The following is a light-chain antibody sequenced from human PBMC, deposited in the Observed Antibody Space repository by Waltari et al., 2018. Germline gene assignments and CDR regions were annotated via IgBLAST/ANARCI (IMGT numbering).Light chain of an antibody. CDR1: QSPLHSDGNTY. CDR2: RAF. V-gene: IGKV2-30*02. J-gene: IGKJ1*01. CDR3: MQGSQWPPWT. Sequence: DIVITQSPLSLPVTLGQPASIACRSSQSPLHSDGNTYLNWFHQRPGQSPRRLIYRAFNRDSGVPGRFSGSGSRTDFALKNSSVEAEDVGVYYCMQGSQWPPWTFGQGTTVEIK.